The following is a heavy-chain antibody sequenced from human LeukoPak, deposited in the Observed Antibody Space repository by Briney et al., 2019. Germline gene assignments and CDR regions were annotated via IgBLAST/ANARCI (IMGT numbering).Heavy chain of an antibody. V-gene: IGHV1-2*02. Sequence: ASVKVSCKASGYTFTGYYMHWVRQAPGQGLEWMVWINPNSGGTNYAQKFQGRVTMTRDTSISTAYMELSRLRSDDTAVYYCARPNRPTVEMATYDYWGQGTLVTVSS. CDR1: GYTFTGYY. CDR3: ARPNRPTVEMATYDY. D-gene: IGHD5-24*01. CDR2: INPNSGGT. J-gene: IGHJ4*02.